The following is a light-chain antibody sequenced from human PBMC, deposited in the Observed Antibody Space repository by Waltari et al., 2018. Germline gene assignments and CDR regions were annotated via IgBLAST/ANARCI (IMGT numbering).Light chain of an antibody. CDR3: QVWEDSSDHPGV. J-gene: IGLJ3*02. Sequence: YGLTQPPSVSVAPGEPASISCGGNDIGSQTVHWYQQKPGQAPVLVVDDETDRPSGIPERFSGSNSGNTATLTITRVEAGDEADYYCQVWEDSSDHPGVFGGGTKLTVL. V-gene: IGLV3-21*02. CDR1: DIGSQT. CDR2: DET.